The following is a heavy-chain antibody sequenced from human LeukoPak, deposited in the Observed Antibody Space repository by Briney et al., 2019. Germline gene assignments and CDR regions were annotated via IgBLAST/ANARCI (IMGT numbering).Heavy chain of an antibody. CDR2: IGISSNKI. CDR1: GFTLRSYT. D-gene: IGHD3-10*01. J-gene: IGHJ4*02. Sequence: PGGSLRLSCAASGFTLRSYTMNWVRQAPGKGLEWVSSIGISSNKIYYADSVKGRFIISRDNAKNSVYLQMNSLRAEDTAVYYCARERTVHYYGSGAEGYWGQGTLVTVSS. V-gene: IGHV3-21*01. CDR3: ARERTVHYYGSGAEGY.